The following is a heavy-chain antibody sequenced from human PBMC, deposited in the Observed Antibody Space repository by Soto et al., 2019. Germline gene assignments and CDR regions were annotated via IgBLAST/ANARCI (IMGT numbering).Heavy chain of an antibody. Sequence: QVQLQESGPGLVKPSQTLSLTCTVSGGSISSGGHYWNWIRQHPGKGLEWIGYIYYSRSTYYNPSLKSRVTISVDTSKNQFSLKLSSVTAADTAVYYCARDQAYDYTSPGDYYYYGMDVWGQGTTVTVSS. D-gene: IGHD4-4*01. CDR3: ARDQAYDYTSPGDYYYYGMDV. CDR2: IYYSRST. V-gene: IGHV4-31*03. CDR1: GGSISSGGHY. J-gene: IGHJ6*02.